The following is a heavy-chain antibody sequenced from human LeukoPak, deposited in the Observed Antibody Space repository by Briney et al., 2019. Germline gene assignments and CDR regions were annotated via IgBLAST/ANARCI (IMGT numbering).Heavy chain of an antibody. V-gene: IGHV4-38-2*02. D-gene: IGHD3-9*01. CDR3: ARGILTGYLNWFDP. J-gene: IGHJ5*02. Sequence: PSETLSLTCTVSGYSISSGYYWGWIRQPPGKGLEWIGSIYHSGSTYYNPSLKSQVTISVDTSKNQFSLKLSSVTAADTAVYYCARGILTGYLNWFDPWGQGTLVTVSS. CDR2: IYHSGST. CDR1: GYSISSGYY.